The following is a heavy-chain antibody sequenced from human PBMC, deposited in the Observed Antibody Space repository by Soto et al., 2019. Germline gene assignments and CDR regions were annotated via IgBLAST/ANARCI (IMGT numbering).Heavy chain of an antibody. D-gene: IGHD3-10*01. Sequence: GSGPTLVNPTQTLTLTCTFSGFSLSASGVGVGWIRQPPGKALDWLALIYWDDDRRYSPSLKSRLTITKDTSKNQVVLTMTTLDPVDTATYYCARRLLWFGEPYFDYWGQGTLVTVSS. CDR1: GFSLSASGVG. J-gene: IGHJ4*02. V-gene: IGHV2-5*02. CDR2: IYWDDDR. CDR3: ARRLLWFGEPYFDY.